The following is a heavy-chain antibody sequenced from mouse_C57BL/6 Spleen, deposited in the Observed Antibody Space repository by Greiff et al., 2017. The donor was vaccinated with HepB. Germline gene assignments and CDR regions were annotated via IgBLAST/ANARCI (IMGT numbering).Heavy chain of an antibody. J-gene: IGHJ4*01. V-gene: IGHV2-9-1*01. D-gene: IGHD1-1*01. CDR1: GFSLTSYA. CDR3: ARGPHLLRDAMDY. CDR2: IWTGGGT. Sequence: VQGVESGPGLVAPSQSLSITCTVSGFSLTSYAISWVRQPPGKGLEWLGVIWTGGGTNYNSALKSRLSISKDNSKSQVFLKMNSLQTDDTARYYCARGPHLLRDAMDYWGQGTSVTVSS.